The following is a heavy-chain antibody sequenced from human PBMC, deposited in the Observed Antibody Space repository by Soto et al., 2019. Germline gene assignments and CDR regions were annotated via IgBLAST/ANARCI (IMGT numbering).Heavy chain of an antibody. CDR3: ARCWGDILTGYPFDY. J-gene: IGHJ4*02. CDR2: INAGNGNT. CDR1: GYTFTSYA. Sequence: QVQLGQSGAAVKKPGASVKVSCKASGYTFTSYAMHWVRQAPGQRLEWMGWINAGNGNTKYSQKCKGRVTITRDTSASTAYMVLSRLRCEDTAVYYVARCWGDILTGYPFDYWGQGTLVTVSS. D-gene: IGHD3-9*01. V-gene: IGHV1-3*01.